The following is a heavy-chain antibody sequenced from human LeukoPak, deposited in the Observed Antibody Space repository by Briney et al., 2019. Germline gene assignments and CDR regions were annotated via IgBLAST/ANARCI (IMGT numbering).Heavy chain of an antibody. D-gene: IGHD6-19*01. CDR1: GGSISSSSYY. Sequence: SETLSLTCTVSGGSISSSSYYWGWIRQPPGKGLEWIGSIYYSGSTYYNPSLKSRITISVDTSKNQFSLKLSSVTAADTAVYYCASLYSSGWEGVAFDIWGQGTMVTVSS. CDR2: IYYSGST. V-gene: IGHV4-39*07. J-gene: IGHJ3*02. CDR3: ASLYSSGWEGVAFDI.